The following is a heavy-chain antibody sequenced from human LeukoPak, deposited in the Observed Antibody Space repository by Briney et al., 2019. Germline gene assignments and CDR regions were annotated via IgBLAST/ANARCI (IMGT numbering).Heavy chain of an antibody. D-gene: IGHD3-16*02. Sequence: PSETLSLTCAVYGGSFSGYYWSWIRQPPGKGLEWIGEINHSGSTNYNPSLKSRVTISVDTSKNQFSLKLSSVTAADTAVYYCARPTGVWGSYRYWGQGTLVTVSS. CDR1: GGSFSGYY. CDR3: ARPTGVWGSYRY. V-gene: IGHV4-34*01. CDR2: INHSGST. J-gene: IGHJ4*02.